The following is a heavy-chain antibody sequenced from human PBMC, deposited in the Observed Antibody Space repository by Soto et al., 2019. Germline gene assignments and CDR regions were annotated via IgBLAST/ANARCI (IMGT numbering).Heavy chain of an antibody. D-gene: IGHD3-10*01. V-gene: IGHV4-39*01. Sequence: QLQLQESGPGLVKPSETLSLTCTVSGGSISSSTYYWGWIRQPPGKGLEWIGSIYYSGGTYYNPSLKSRVTISVDTSKNRFSLNLSSVTAADTAVYYCARRGASGSFDPWGQGTLVTVSS. CDR1: GGSISSSTYY. CDR3: ARRGASGSFDP. CDR2: IYYSGGT. J-gene: IGHJ5*02.